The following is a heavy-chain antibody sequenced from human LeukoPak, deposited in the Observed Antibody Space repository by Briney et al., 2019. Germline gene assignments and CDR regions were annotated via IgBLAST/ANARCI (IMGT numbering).Heavy chain of an antibody. CDR3: SRGGTTVLTPFVF. V-gene: IGHV3-21*01. Sequence: GGTLCFTCAASGFIFNAYTMNWVRQAPGRGLEWVSSISGSSSYLYYADSLRGRFTISRDNAEDSVYLQMNSLRAEDTAVYYCSRGGTTVLTPFVFWGPRTLFTVSS. CDR1: GFIFNAYT. J-gene: IGHJ4*02. D-gene: IGHD4-23*01. CDR2: ISGSSSYL.